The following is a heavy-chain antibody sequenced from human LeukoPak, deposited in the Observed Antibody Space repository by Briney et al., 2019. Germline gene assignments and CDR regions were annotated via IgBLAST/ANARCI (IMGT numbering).Heavy chain of an antibody. CDR1: GGSISSYY. D-gene: IGHD3-22*01. J-gene: IGHJ5*02. CDR2: IYTSGST. CDR3: ARCATYYYDSSGYSNWFDP. Sequence: SETLSLTCTVSGGSISSYYWSWIRQPPGKGLEWIGYIYTSGSTNYNPSLKSRVTISVDTSKNQFSLKLSSVTAADTAVYYCARCATYYYDSSGYSNWFDPWGQGTLVTVSS. V-gene: IGHV4-4*09.